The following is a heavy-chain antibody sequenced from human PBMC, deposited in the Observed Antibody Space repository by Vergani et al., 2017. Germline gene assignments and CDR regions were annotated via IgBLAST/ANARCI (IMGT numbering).Heavy chain of an antibody. Sequence: EVQLVESGGGLVKPGGSLRLSCAASGFTFSSYSMNWVRQAPGKGLEWVSYISSSSSYIYYADSVKGRFTISRDNAKNSLYLQMNSLRAEDTAVYYCASGVGDYYDSSGYYGTLDYWGQGTLVTVSS. CDR3: ASGVGDYYDSSGYYGTLDY. CDR2: ISSSSSYI. D-gene: IGHD3-22*01. J-gene: IGHJ4*02. CDR1: GFTFSSYS. V-gene: IGHV3-21*05.